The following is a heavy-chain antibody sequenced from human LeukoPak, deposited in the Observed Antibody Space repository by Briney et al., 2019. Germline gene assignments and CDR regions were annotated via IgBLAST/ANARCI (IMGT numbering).Heavy chain of an antibody. V-gene: IGHV3-11*01. Sequence: GGSLRLSCAASGFTFSDYYMSWLRQAPGKGLEWVSYISSSRSTIYYADSVKGRFTISRDNAKNSLYLQMNSLRAEDTAVYYCARDNQEMATDEPYYYYYYMDVWGKGTTVTISS. D-gene: IGHD5-24*01. CDR3: ARDNQEMATDEPYYYYYYMDV. CDR1: GFTFSDYY. J-gene: IGHJ6*03. CDR2: ISSSRSTI.